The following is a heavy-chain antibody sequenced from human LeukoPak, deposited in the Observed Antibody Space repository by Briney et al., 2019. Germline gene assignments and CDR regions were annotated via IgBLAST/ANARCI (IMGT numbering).Heavy chain of an antibody. J-gene: IGHJ4*02. CDR3: AKDRPPQWLSGHFDY. CDR2: ISGSGGST. CDR1: GFTFSSYA. D-gene: IGHD3-22*01. V-gene: IGHV3-23*01. Sequence: GRSLRLSCAASGFTFSSYAMSWVRQAPGKGLEWVSAISGSGGSTYYADSVKGRFTISRDNSKNTLYLQMNSLRAEDTAVYYCAKDRPPQWLSGHFDYWGQGTLVTVSS.